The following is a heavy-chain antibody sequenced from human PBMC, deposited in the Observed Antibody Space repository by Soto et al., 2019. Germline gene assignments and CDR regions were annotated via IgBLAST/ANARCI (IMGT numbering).Heavy chain of an antibody. D-gene: IGHD2-15*01. CDR3: AKGLSRVVVAASSDY. V-gene: IGHV3-30*18. CDR1: GFTFSSYG. CDR2: ISYDGSNK. Sequence: SLRLSCAASGFTFSSYGMHWVRQAPGKGLEWVAVISYDGSNKYYADSVKGRFTISRDNSKNTLYLQMNSLRAEDTAVYYCAKGLSRVVVAASSDYWGPGTLVTVSS. J-gene: IGHJ4*02.